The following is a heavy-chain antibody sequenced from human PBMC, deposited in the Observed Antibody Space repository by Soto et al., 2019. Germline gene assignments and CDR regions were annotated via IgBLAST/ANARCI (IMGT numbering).Heavy chain of an antibody. CDR2: ISSSGTID. Sequence: PGGSLRLSCVASAFTISDYYMSWIRQAPGKGLEWVSYISSSGTIDNYADSVKGRFTISRDNAKNSLFLQMNGLRAEDTAVYYCARRTMGNYYYMDVWGKGTTVTVSS. CDR3: ARRTMGNYYYMDV. J-gene: IGHJ6*03. D-gene: IGHD3-10*01. V-gene: IGHV3-11*01. CDR1: AFTISDYY.